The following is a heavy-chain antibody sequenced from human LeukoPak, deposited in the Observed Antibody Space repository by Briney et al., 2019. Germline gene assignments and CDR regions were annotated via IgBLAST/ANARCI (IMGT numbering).Heavy chain of an antibody. CDR2: IKQDGSEK. J-gene: IGHJ3*02. Sequence: PGGSLRLSCAASGFTFSSYWMSWVRQAPGKGLEWVANIKQDGSEKYYVDSVKGRFTISRDNAKNSLYLQMNSLRAEDTAVYYCARRIIVATIGDAFDIWGQGTMVTVSS. CDR3: ARRIIVATIGDAFDI. V-gene: IGHV3-7*01. CDR1: GFTFSSYW. D-gene: IGHD5-12*01.